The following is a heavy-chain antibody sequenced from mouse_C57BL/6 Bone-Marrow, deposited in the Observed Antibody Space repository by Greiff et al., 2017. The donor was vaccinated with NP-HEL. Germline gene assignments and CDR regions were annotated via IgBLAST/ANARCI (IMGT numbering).Heavy chain of an antibody. CDR2: IYPSDSET. D-gene: IGHD1-1*01. V-gene: IGHV1-61*01. J-gene: IGHJ2*01. CDR3: ARANTYYYGDY. CDR1: GYTFTSYW. Sequence: QVQLQQPGAELVRPGSSVKLSCKASGYTFTSYWMDWVKQRPGQGLEWIGNIYPSDSETHYNQKFKVKATLTVDKSSSTAYMQLSSLTSEDSAVYYCARANTYYYGDYWGQGTTLTVSS.